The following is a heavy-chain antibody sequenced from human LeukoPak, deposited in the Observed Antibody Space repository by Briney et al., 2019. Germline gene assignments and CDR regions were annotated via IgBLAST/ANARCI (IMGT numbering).Heavy chain of an antibody. CDR2: INHSGST. J-gene: IGHJ4*02. Sequence: SETLSLTCAVYGGSFSGYYWTWIRQPPGKGLEWIGEINHSGSTNYNPSLKSRVTISVDTSRNQFSLKLSSVTAADTAVYYCARRPLLAAPGGGVHYWGQETLVTVSS. V-gene: IGHV4-34*01. D-gene: IGHD6-13*01. CDR1: GGSFSGYY. CDR3: ARRPLLAAPGGGVHY.